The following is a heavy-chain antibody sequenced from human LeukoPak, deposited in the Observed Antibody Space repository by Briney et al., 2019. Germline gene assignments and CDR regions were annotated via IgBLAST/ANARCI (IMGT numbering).Heavy chain of an antibody. V-gene: IGHV3-21*01. D-gene: IGHD5-12*01. CDR2: ISSSSSYI. CDR3: AREGMVATFDY. CDR1: GFTFSSYS. Sequence: AGGSLRLSCAASGFTFSSYSMNWVRQAPGKGLEWVSSISSSSSYIYYADSVKGRFTISRDKAKNSLYLQMNSLRAEDTAIYYCAREGMVATFDYWGQRTLVTVSS. J-gene: IGHJ4*02.